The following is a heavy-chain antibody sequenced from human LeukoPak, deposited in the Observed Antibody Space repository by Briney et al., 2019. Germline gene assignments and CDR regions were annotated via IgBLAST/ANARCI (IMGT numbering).Heavy chain of an antibody. V-gene: IGHV4-59*01. D-gene: IGHD3-22*01. CDR1: GGSISSYY. J-gene: IGHJ4*02. Sequence: SETLSLTCTVSGGSISSYYWSWIRQPPWKGLEWIGYIYYSGSTNYNPSLKSRATISVDTSKNQFSLKLSSVTAADTAVYYCARGFSGYYPYDFDYWGQGTLVTVSS. CDR3: ARGFSGYYPYDFDY. CDR2: IYYSGST.